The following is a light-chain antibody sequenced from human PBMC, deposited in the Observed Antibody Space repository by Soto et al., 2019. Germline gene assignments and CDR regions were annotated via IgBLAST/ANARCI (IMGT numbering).Light chain of an antibody. CDR3: GGWDDSLSGPV. Sequence: QSVLTQPPSVSGAPGQRVTISCTGSSSNIGAGYDVHWYQQLPGTAPKLLIYGNSNRPSGVPDRFSGSKSGTSASLAITGLQADDEADYYCGGWDDSLSGPVFGGGTKLTVL. V-gene: IGLV1-40*01. J-gene: IGLJ2*01. CDR2: GNS. CDR1: SSNIGAGYD.